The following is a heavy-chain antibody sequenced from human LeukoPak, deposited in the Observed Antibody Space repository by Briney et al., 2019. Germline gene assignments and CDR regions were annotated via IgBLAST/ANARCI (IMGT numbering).Heavy chain of an antibody. D-gene: IGHD3-3*01. CDR2: INPNSGGT. V-gene: IGHV1-2*02. Sequence: ASVKVSCKASGYTFTGYYMHWVRQAPGQGLEWMGWINPNSGGTNYAQKFQGRVTMSRDTSISTAYMELSRLRSGDTAVYYCARSAIFGVVIDYWGQGTLVTVSS. CDR3: ARSAIFGVVIDY. CDR1: GYTFTGYY. J-gene: IGHJ4*02.